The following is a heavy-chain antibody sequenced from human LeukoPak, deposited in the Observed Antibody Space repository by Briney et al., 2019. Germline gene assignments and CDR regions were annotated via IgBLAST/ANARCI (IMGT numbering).Heavy chain of an antibody. V-gene: IGHV3-9*01. CDR1: GFTFDDYA. D-gene: IGHD7-27*01. Sequence: GRSLRLSCAASGFTFDDYAMHWVRQAPGKGLEWVSGISWNSGSIGYADSVKGRFTISRDNAKNSLYLQMNSLRAEDTAVYYCARDLGFRYGYWGQGTLVTVSS. J-gene: IGHJ4*02. CDR3: ARDLGFRYGY. CDR2: ISWNSGSI.